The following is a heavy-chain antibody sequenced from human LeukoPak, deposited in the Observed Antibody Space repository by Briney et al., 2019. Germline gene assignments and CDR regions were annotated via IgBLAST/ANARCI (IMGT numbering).Heavy chain of an antibody. J-gene: IGHJ4*02. D-gene: IGHD3-10*01. CDR3: ARHSSWFGNFDY. V-gene: IGHV4-39*01. Sequence: MSSETLSLTCTVSGGSISNSSYYWGWIRQPPGKGLEWIGSIYYSGNTYYNPSLKSRVTISVDTSKNQFSLKLSSVTAADTAVYYCARHSSWFGNFDYWGQGTLVTVSS. CDR2: IYYSGNT. CDR1: GGSISNSSYY.